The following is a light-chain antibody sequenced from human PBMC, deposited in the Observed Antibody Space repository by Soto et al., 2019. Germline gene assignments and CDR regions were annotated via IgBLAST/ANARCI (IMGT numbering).Light chain of an antibody. CDR1: QSVSSSY. V-gene: IGKV3-20*01. Sequence: EIVLTQSPGTLSLSPGERATLSCRASQSVSSSYLAWYQQKPGQAPRLLIYGASSRATGIPDRFSGSGSGTDFTLTIIRLEHENFAVSYCQQYRSSPTFGQGTKVEIK. CDR3: QQYRSSPT. CDR2: GAS. J-gene: IGKJ1*01.